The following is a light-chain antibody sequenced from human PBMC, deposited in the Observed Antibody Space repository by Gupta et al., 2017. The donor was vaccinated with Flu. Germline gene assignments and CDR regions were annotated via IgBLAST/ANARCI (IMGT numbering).Light chain of an antibody. J-gene: IGKJ1*01. CDR3: QQYGSSWT. V-gene: IGKV3-20*01. CDR1: QSVSSSY. Sequence: EVVLTQSPVTLSSSPGEGAPLSCRASQSVSSSYLAWYQQKPGQAPRLLIYGASSRATGIPDRFSGSGSGTDFTLTISRLEPEDFAVYYCQQYGSSWTFGQGTKVEIK. CDR2: GAS.